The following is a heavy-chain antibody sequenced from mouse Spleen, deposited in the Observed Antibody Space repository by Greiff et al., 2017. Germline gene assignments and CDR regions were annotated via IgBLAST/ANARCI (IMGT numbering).Heavy chain of an antibody. V-gene: IGHV1-19*01. CDR3: AREAIYYYGSSWYFDV. CDR1: GYTFTDYY. CDR2: INPYNGGT. D-gene: IGHD1-1*01. Sequence: EVKLQESGPVLVKPGASVKMSCKASGYTFTDYYMNWVKQSHGKSLEWIGVINPYNGGTSYNQKFKGKATLTVDKSSSTAYMELNSLTSEDSAVYYCAREAIYYYGSSWYFDVWGTGTTVTVSS. J-gene: IGHJ1*03.